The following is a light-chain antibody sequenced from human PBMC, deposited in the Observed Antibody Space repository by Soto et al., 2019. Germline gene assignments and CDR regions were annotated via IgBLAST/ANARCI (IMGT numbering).Light chain of an antibody. V-gene: IGLV2-14*01. CDR3: NSHRVNHLYV. Sequence: QSVLTQPASVSGSPGQTITISCTGTSSDVGRYNTVSWYQHHPGKAPKLIIYEVTHRPAGISDRFSASQSGNTASLKISGLQSEDEADYHCNSHRVNHLYVFGSGTKFTVL. CDR1: SSDVGRYNT. CDR2: EVT. J-gene: IGLJ1*01.